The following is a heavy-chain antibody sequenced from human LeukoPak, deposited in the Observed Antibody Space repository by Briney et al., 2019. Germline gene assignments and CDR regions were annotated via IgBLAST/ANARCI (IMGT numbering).Heavy chain of an antibody. J-gene: IGHJ3*02. D-gene: IGHD2-21*01. CDR2: ISGSGGST. Sequence: PGGSLRLSCAASGFTFSNYAMTWVRQAPGKGLEWVSAISGSGGSTYYADSVKGRFTIPRDNSKNTLYLQMNSLRAEDTAIYYCAEEGENYAFDIWGQGTMVTVSS. CDR1: GFTFSNYA. CDR3: AEEGENYAFDI. V-gene: IGHV3-23*01.